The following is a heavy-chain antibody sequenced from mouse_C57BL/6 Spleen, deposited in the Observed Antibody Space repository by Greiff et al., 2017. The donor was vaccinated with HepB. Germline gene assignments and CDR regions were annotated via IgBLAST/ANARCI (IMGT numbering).Heavy chain of an antibody. CDR3: ARSPGMGAMDY. Sequence: QVQLQQPGAELVRPGSSVKLSCKASGYTFTSYWMDWVKQRPGQGLEWIGNIYPSDSETHYNQKFKDKATLTVDKSSSTAYMQLSSLTSEDSAVYYCARSPGMGAMDYWGQGTSVTVSS. CDR1: GYTFTSYW. CDR2: IYPSDSET. J-gene: IGHJ4*01. D-gene: IGHD4-1*01. V-gene: IGHV1-61*01.